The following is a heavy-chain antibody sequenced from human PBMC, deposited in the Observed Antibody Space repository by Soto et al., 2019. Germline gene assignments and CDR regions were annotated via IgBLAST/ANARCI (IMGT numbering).Heavy chain of an antibody. D-gene: IGHD6-13*01. J-gene: IGHJ4*02. CDR3: ARSIAAAGWGFDY. V-gene: IGHV4-34*01. CDR1: GGSFSGYY. CDR2: INHSGST. Sequence: PSETLSLTCAVHGGSFSGYYWSWIRQPPGKGLEWIGEINHSGSTNYNPSLKSRVTIPVDTSKNQFSLKLSSVTAADTAVYYCARSIAAAGWGFDYWGQGTLVTVSS.